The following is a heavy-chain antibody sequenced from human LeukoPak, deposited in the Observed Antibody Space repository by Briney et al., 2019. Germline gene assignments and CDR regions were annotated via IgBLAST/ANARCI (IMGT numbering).Heavy chain of an antibody. J-gene: IGHJ4*02. CDR3: ARPNDYGDYFDY. V-gene: IGHV3-21*01. D-gene: IGHD4-17*01. CDR2: ISSSSSYI. Sequence: GASLRLSCAASGFTFSSYAMSWVRQAPGKGLEWVSSISSSSSYIYYADSVKGRFTISRDNAKNSLYLQMNSLRAEDTAVYYCARPNDYGDYFDYWGQGTLVTVSS. CDR1: GFTFSSYA.